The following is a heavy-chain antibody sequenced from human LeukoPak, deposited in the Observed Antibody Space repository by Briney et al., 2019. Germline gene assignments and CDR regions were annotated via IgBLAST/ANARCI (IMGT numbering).Heavy chain of an antibody. Sequence: GASLKISCEGSGSSFTNYWIGWVRQMPGKGLEWMGLIYPGDSDTKYSPSFQGQVTISADTSISTAYLQWSSLKASDAAMYYCATGRRSIGSYDVAYWGQGTLVTVSS. J-gene: IGHJ4*02. V-gene: IGHV5-51*01. CDR1: GSSFTNYW. D-gene: IGHD1-26*01. CDR3: ATGRRSIGSYDVAY. CDR2: IYPGDSDT.